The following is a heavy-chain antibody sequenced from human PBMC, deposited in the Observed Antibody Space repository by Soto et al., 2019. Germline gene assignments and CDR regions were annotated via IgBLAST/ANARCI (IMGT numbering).Heavy chain of an antibody. CDR1: GFTFSSYS. CDR2: ISSSSSYI. V-gene: IGHV3-21*01. D-gene: IGHD1-7*01. Sequence: PGGSLRISCAASGFTFSSYSMNWVRQAPGKGLEWVSSISSSSSYIYYADSVKGRFTISRDNAKNSLYLQMNSLRAEDTAVYYCARDNWNYDGMDVWGQGTTVTVSS. J-gene: IGHJ6*02. CDR3: ARDNWNYDGMDV.